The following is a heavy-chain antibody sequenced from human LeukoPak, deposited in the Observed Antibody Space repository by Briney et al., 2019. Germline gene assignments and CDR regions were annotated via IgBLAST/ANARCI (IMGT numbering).Heavy chain of an antibody. V-gene: IGHV3-30*03. Sequence: GGSLRLSCAASGFTFSSYGMHWVRQAPGKGLEWVAVISYDGSNKYYADSVKGRFTISRDNSKNTLYLQMNSLRAEDTAVYYCATDGNYKSGFDYWGQGTLVTVSS. CDR3: ATDGNYKSGFDY. CDR1: GFTFSSYG. CDR2: ISYDGSNK. D-gene: IGHD1-7*01. J-gene: IGHJ4*02.